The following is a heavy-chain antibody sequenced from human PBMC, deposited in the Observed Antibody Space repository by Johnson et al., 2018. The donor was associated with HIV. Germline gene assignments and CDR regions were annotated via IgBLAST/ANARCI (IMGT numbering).Heavy chain of an antibody. CDR2: ISSSGSTI. CDR1: GFTFSDYY. Sequence: VQLVESGGGLVQPGGSLRLSCAASGFTFSDYYMNWIRQAPGKGLEWVSYISSSGSTIYYADSVKGRFTISRDNAKNSLSLQMNSLRAEDTAVYYCARVGIYYDSIEDAFDISGQGTMVTVSA. CDR3: ARVGIYYDSIEDAFDI. J-gene: IGHJ3*02. D-gene: IGHD3-22*01. V-gene: IGHV3-11*04.